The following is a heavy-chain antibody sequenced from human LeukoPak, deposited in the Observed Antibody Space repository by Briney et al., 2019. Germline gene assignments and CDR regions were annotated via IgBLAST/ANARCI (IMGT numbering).Heavy chain of an antibody. D-gene: IGHD3-22*01. J-gene: IGHJ1*01. Sequence: TGGSLRLSCAASGFTVSRNYMSWVRQAPGEGLEWVSVLYSGGSTNYADSVKGRFTISRDNSKNTLYLQMNSLRAEDTAAYYCARVRDYYDSRGYYFEYFDHWGQGTLVTVSS. CDR3: ARVRDYYDSRGYYFEYFDH. V-gene: IGHV3-53*01. CDR1: GFTVSRNY. CDR2: LYSGGST.